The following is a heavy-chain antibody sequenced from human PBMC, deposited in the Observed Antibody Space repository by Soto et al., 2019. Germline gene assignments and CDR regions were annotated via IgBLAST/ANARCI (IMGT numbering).Heavy chain of an antibody. J-gene: IGHJ4*02. V-gene: IGHV2-5*02. D-gene: IGHD1-1*01. CDR3: AHSWIDSHQSMYFDY. Sequence: GLDLEWLALIYWDDDKRYSPSLKSRLTITKDTSKNQVVLTMTNMDPVDTATYYCAHSWIDSHQSMYFDYWGQGTLVTVSS. CDR2: IYWDDDK.